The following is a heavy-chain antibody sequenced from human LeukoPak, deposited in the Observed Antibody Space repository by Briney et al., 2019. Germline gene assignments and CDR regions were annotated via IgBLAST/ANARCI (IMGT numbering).Heavy chain of an antibody. V-gene: IGHV3-20*04. Sequence: SGGSLRLSCAASGFTFDDYGMSWVRQAPGKGLEWVSGINWNGGSTGYADSVKGRFTISRDNAKNSLYLQINSLRAEDMAVYFCVRDLMGSGSTTAYLHHWGQGTLVTVSS. J-gene: IGHJ1*01. D-gene: IGHD1-1*01. CDR1: GFTFDDYG. CDR3: VRDLMGSGSTTAYLHH. CDR2: INWNGGST.